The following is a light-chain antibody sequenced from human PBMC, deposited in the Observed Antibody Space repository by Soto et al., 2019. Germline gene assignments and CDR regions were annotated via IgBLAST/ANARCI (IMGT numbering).Light chain of an antibody. V-gene: IGKV3-20*01. J-gene: IGKJ4*01. CDR3: QQYAHSPLT. Sequence: EIVLTQSPFTLSLSPGESATLSCRSSQNIDKNYLAWFQHKPGQAPSLLIYDASMRATGVPDRFSGSGSGTDFTLTVSRLEPEDFAVFYCQQYAHSPLTFGGGTKVDIK. CDR2: DAS. CDR1: QNIDKNY.